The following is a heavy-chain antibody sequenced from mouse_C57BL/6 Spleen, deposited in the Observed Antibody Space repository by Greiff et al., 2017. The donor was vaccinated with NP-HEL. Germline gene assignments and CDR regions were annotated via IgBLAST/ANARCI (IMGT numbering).Heavy chain of an antibody. J-gene: IGHJ3*01. D-gene: IGHD2-2*01. CDR1: GYTFTEYT. Sequence: LQESGAELVKPGASVKLSCKASGYTFTEYTIHWVKQRSGQGLEWIGWFYPGSGSIKYNEKVKDKATLTADKSSSTVYMELSRLTSEDSAVYFCARHERDIYYGYQAWFAYWGQGTLVTVSA. V-gene: IGHV1-62-2*01. CDR3: ARHERDIYYGYQAWFAY. CDR2: FYPGSGSI.